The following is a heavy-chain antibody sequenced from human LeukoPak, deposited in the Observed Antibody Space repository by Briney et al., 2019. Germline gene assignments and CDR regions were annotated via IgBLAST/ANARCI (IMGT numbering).Heavy chain of an antibody. V-gene: IGHV3-21*01. D-gene: IGHD2-15*01. CDR3: AREFCGGGGCHGLNY. Sequence: KPGGSLRLSCAASGFTFSNYNMHWVRQAPGKGLEWVSSINAGTGNMYFADSVKGRFTISRDNAKKSLSLQMHSLRAEDKAVYYFAREFCGGGGCHGLNYWGEGTLLTVPP. CDR1: GFTFSNYN. CDR2: INAGTGNM. J-gene: IGHJ4*02.